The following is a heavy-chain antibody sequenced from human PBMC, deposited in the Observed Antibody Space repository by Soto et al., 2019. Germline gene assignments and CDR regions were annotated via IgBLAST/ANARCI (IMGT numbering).Heavy chain of an antibody. D-gene: IGHD3-10*01. Sequence: SETLSLTCTVSGGSISSSSYYWGWIRQPPGKGLEWIGCIYYSGSTYYNPSLKSRVTISVDTSKNQFSLKLSSVTAADTAVYYCARHNISMVRGVIIVDYGMDVWGQGTTVTVSS. V-gene: IGHV4-39*01. CDR2: IYYSGST. CDR1: GGSISSSSYY. CDR3: ARHNISMVRGVIIVDYGMDV. J-gene: IGHJ6*02.